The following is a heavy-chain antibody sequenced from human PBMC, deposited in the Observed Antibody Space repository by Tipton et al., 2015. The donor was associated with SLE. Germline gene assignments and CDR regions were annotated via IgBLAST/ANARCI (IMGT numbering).Heavy chain of an antibody. CDR3: AREDYEGVYFDY. CDR1: GFTFDDYA. V-gene: IGHV3-9*01. CDR2: ISWNSGSI. D-gene: IGHD4-17*01. Sequence: SLRLSCAASGFTFDDYAMHWVRQAPGKGLEWVSGISWNSGSIGYADSVKGRFTISRDNAKNSLYLQMNSLRAEDTAVYYCAREDYEGVYFDYWGQGTLVTVSS. J-gene: IGHJ4*02.